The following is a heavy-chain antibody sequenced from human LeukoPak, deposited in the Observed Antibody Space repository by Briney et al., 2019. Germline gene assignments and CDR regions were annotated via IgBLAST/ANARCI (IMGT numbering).Heavy chain of an antibody. D-gene: IGHD3-9*01. Sequence: PSETLSLTCTVSGGSISSYYWSWIRQPPGKGLEWIGYIYYSRSTNYNPSLKSRVTISVDTSKNQFSLKLSSVTAADTAVYYCARLYFDLTPNYYFDYWGQGTLVTVSS. CDR3: ARLYFDLTPNYYFDY. J-gene: IGHJ4*02. CDR2: IYYSRST. CDR1: GGSISSYY. V-gene: IGHV4-59*01.